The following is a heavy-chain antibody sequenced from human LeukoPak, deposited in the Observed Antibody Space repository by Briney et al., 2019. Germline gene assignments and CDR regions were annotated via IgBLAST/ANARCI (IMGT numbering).Heavy chain of an antibody. CDR1: GFTFSSYG. J-gene: IGHJ4*02. CDR3: AKDTYYDYVWGSPAPH. CDR2: ISYVGSNK. Sequence: GGSLRLSCAASGFTFSSYGMYWVRQAPGKGLEWVAVISYVGSNKYYAYSVKGRFTISRDNSKNTLYLQMNSLRAEDTAVYYGAKDTYYDYVWGSPAPHWGQGTLITVSS. V-gene: IGHV3-30*18. D-gene: IGHD3-16*01.